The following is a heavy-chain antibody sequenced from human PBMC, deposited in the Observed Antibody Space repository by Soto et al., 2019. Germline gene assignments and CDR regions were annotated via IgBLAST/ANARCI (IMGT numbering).Heavy chain of an antibody. CDR2: INPTDNRK. Sequence: QVHLEQSGAEMRKPGASVTVSCKASGYTFTNYYIHWVRQAPGQGLEWMGVINPTDNRKTYAQIFQGRVIMTRDPSTSTVYMELRSLRSEDSAIYYCAREAQTYSGMDVWGQGTTVTVSS. V-gene: IGHV1-46*01. CDR3: AREAQTYSGMDV. J-gene: IGHJ6*02. CDR1: GYTFTNYY.